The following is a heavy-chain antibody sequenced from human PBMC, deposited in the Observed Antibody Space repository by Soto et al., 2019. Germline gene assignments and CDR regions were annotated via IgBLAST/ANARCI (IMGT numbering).Heavy chain of an antibody. CDR2: ISYDGSNK. CDR1: GFTFSSHA. J-gene: IGHJ4*02. V-gene: IGHV3-30-3*01. CDR3: AREFLERYSNYLDY. D-gene: IGHD4-4*01. Sequence: LRLSCAASGFTFSSHAMHWVRQAPGKGLEWVAVISYDGSNKYYADSVKGRFTISRDNSRNTLSLQMNSLRAEDTAVYYCAREFLERYSNYLDYWGQGTLVTVSS.